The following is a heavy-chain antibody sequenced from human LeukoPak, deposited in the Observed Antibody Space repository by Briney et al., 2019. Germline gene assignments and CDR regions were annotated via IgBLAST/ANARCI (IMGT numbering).Heavy chain of an antibody. V-gene: IGHV4-39*07. J-gene: IGHJ4*02. Sequence: SETLSLTCTVSGGSISSSSYYWGWIRQPPGKGLEWIGSIYYSGSTYYNPSLKSRVIISVDTSKNQFSLKLSSVTAADTAVYYCARDYHWITMIVVVDYFDYWGQGTLVTVSS. CDR1: GGSISSSSYY. CDR2: IYYSGST. CDR3: ARDYHWITMIVVVDYFDY. D-gene: IGHD3-22*01.